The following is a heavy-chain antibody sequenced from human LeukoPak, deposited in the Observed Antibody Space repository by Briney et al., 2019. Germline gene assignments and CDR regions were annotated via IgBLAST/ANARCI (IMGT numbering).Heavy chain of an antibody. CDR1: GGSFSGYY. V-gene: IGHV4-34*01. J-gene: IGHJ4*02. Sequence: SETLSLTCAVYGGSFSGYYWSWIRQPRGKGLEWIGEISHSGSTNYNPSLKSRVTISVDTSKNQFSLKLSSVTAADTAVYYCARGGSRIVVVVAARKPHYFDYWGQGTLVTVSS. CDR2: ISHSGST. D-gene: IGHD2-15*01. CDR3: ARGGSRIVVVVAARKPHYFDY.